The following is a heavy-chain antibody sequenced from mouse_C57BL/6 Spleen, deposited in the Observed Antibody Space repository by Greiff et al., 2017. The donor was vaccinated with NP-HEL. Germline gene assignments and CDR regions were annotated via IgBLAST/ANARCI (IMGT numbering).Heavy chain of an antibody. V-gene: IGHV1-4*01. Sequence: VQLQQSGAELARPGASVKMSCKASGYTFTSYTMHWVNQRPGQGLEWIGYINPSSGYTKYNQKFKDKATLTADKSSSTAYMQLSSLTSEDSAVYYCARWIPYDYDALYYAMDYWGQGTSVTVSS. CDR1: GYTFTSYT. D-gene: IGHD2-4*01. J-gene: IGHJ4*01. CDR2: INPSSGYT. CDR3: ARWIPYDYDALYYAMDY.